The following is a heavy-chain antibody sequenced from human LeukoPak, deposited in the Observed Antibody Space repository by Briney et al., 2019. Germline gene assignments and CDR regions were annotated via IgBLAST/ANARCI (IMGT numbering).Heavy chain of an antibody. CDR1: GFTFSSYE. CDR3: ARGEQLNYFAY. D-gene: IGHD1-26*01. Sequence: GGSLRLSCAASGFTFSSYEMSWVRQAPGKGLEWVSYISTSGTTEKYADSVKGRFTISRDNAKNSLYLQMYSLRAEDTAVYYCARGEQLNYFAYWGQGALVTVSS. J-gene: IGHJ4*02. CDR2: ISTSGTTE. V-gene: IGHV3-48*03.